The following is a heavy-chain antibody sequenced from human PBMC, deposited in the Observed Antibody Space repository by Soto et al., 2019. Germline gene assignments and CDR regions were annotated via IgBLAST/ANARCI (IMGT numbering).Heavy chain of an antibody. V-gene: IGHV3-23*01. CDR1: GFTFTSYA. J-gene: IGHJ5*02. Sequence: EVRLLESGGGLVQPGGSLRLSCAASGFTFTSYAMTWVRQAPGKGLEWVSTISGSGESTYYAESVKGRFTVSRDNSKNMLQVQMNSLRAEDTAVYYCAKAGLIAGSLKWCDTRGQGTLVIVSS. CDR2: ISGSGEST. CDR3: AKAGLIAGSLKWCDT. D-gene: IGHD6-13*01.